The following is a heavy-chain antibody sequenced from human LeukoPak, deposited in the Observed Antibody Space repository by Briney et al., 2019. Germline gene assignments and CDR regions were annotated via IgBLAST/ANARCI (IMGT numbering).Heavy chain of an antibody. Sequence: PGGSLRLSCAASGFTFDDYTMHWVRQAPGKGLEWVSLISWDGGSTYYADSVKGRFTISRDNSKNSLYLQVNSLRTEDTALYYCAKGSHYSVYYYYMDVWGKGTTVTVSS. D-gene: IGHD4-11*01. V-gene: IGHV3-43*01. J-gene: IGHJ6*03. CDR1: GFTFDDYT. CDR3: AKGSHYSVYYYYMDV. CDR2: ISWDGGST.